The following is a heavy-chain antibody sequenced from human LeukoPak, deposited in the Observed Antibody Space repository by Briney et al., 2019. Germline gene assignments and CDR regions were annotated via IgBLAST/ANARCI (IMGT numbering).Heavy chain of an antibody. Sequence: PGGSLRLSCAASGFTFDDYAMHWVRHAPGKGLEWVSLISGDGGSTYYADSVKGRFTIPRDNSKNSLYLQMNSLRTEDTALYYCAKDMEAAADYWGQGTLVTVSS. D-gene: IGHD6-13*01. CDR2: ISGDGGST. V-gene: IGHV3-43*02. CDR3: AKDMEAAADY. J-gene: IGHJ4*02. CDR1: GFTFDDYA.